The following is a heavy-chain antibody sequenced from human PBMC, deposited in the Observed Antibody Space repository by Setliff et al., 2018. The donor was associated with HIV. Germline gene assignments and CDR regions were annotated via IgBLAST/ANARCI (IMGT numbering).Heavy chain of an antibody. V-gene: IGHV3-48*03. J-gene: IGHJ6*02. D-gene: IGHD3-3*01. Sequence: GGSLRLSCAASGFIFKNYDMNWVRQAPGKGLEWVSFISISGFTIHYGDSVKGRFTVSRDNTRNSLSLQLNSLQAEDTAIYYCARDRDYYNFWLAGGYYYYGMDVWGQGTTVTVSS. CDR2: ISISGFTI. CDR3: ARDRDYYNFWLAGGYYYYGMDV. CDR1: GFIFKNYD.